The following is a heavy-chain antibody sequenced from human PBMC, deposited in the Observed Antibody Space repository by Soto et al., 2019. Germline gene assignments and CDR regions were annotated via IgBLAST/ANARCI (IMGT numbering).Heavy chain of an antibody. CDR2: ISAYNGNT. V-gene: IGHV1-18*04. CDR1: GYTFTNYG. CDR3: ARDGFNIYYYDSSGPRWFDP. D-gene: IGHD3-22*01. Sequence: ASVKVSCKASGYTFTNYGINWVRQAPGQGLEWMGWISAYNGNTKYTQKLQGRVTVTTDTSTSTAYMELRSLISDDTAVYYCARDGFNIYYYDSSGPRWFDPWGQGTLVIVSS. J-gene: IGHJ5*02.